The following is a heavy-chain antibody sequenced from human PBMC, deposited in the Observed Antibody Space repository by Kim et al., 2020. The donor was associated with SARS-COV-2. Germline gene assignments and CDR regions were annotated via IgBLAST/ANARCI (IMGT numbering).Heavy chain of an antibody. Sequence: GGSLRLSCAASGFTFSDYWMRWVRQSPGKGLEWVADLNRDGSEKFYMDSVKGRFTISRDNAKNSLFLQMNSLRAEDAALYYCARGGSYSFEYWCQGTLVTVS. V-gene: IGHV3-7*01. CDR1: GFTFSDYW. D-gene: IGHD6-13*01. CDR3: ARGGSYSFEY. CDR2: LNRDGSEK. J-gene: IGHJ4*02.